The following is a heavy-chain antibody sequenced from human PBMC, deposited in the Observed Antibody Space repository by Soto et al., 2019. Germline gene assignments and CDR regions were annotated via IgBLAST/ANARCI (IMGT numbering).Heavy chain of an antibody. D-gene: IGHD6-13*01. J-gene: IGHJ5*02. CDR3: AGDRVAAAGRWFDP. CDR2: IYHSGST. Sequence: SETLSLTCAVSGGSISSGGYSWSWIRQPPGKGLEWIGYIYHSGSTYYNPSLKSRVTISVDRSKNQFSLKLSSVTAADTAVYYCAGDRVAAAGRWFDPWGQGTLVTVSS. V-gene: IGHV4-30-2*01. CDR1: GGSISSGGYS.